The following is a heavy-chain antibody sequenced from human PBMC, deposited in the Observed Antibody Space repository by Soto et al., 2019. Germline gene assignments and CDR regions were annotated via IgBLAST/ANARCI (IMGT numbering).Heavy chain of an antibody. D-gene: IGHD5-18*01. CDR2: IYYSGST. J-gene: IGHJ6*03. V-gene: IGHV4-59*01. CDR3: ARGGYSYGYGREGYYYYYMDV. Sequence: SETLSLTCTVSGGSISSYYWSWIRQPPGKGLEWIGYIYYSGSTNYNPSLKSRVTISVDTSKNQFSLKLSSVTAADTAVYYCARGGYSYGYGREGYYYYYMDVWGKGTTVTVSS. CDR1: GGSISSYY.